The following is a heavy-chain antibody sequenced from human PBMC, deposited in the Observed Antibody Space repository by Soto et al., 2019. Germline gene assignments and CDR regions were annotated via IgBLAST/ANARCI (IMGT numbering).Heavy chain of an antibody. CDR3: ARSLLYSYGNDY. J-gene: IGHJ4*02. V-gene: IGHV4-31*03. D-gene: IGHD5-18*01. Sequence: PSETLSLTCTVSGGSISSGGYYWNWIRQHPGKGLEWIGYIYYSGSTYYNPSLKSRVTISVDKSKNQFSLKLSSVSAADTAVYYCARSLLYSYGNDYWGQRTPVTVSS. CDR1: GGSISSGGYY. CDR2: IYYSGST.